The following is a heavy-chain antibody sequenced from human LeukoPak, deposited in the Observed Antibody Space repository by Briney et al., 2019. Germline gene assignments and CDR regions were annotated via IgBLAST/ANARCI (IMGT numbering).Heavy chain of an antibody. CDR3: ARGYYGSGSLGSDY. J-gene: IGHJ4*02. CDR2: IYTSGST. Sequence: PSETPSLTCTVSGGSISSYYWSWIRQPAGKGLEWIGRIYTSGSTNYNPSLKSRVTMSVDTSKNQFSLKLSSVTAADTAVYYCARGYYGSGSLGSDYWGQGTLVTVYS. D-gene: IGHD3-10*01. V-gene: IGHV4-4*07. CDR1: GGSISSYY.